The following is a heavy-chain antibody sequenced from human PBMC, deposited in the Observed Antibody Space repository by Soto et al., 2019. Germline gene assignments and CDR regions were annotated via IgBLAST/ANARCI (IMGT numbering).Heavy chain of an antibody. CDR1: GGSINSGGYS. Sequence: LQLQESGSGLVKPSQTLSLTCAVSGGSINSGGYSWSWIRQPPGKGLEWIGYIYHSGSTYYNPSLKSRVTISVDRSKNQFSLKLTSVTAADTAVYYCARVPGPWGQGTLVTVSS. J-gene: IGHJ5*02. CDR3: ARVPGP. V-gene: IGHV4-30-2*01. D-gene: IGHD3-10*01. CDR2: IYHSGST.